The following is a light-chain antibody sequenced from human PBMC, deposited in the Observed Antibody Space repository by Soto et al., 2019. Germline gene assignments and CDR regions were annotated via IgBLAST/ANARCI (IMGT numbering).Light chain of an antibody. J-gene: IGKJ2*01. CDR3: QQYNNWPYT. CDR2: GAS. V-gene: IGKV3-15*01. CDR1: QSVSSN. Sequence: EIVMTQSPATLSVSPGERATLSCRASQSVSSNLAWYQQKPGQAPRLLIYGASTRATGIPARFSGSGSGTKFTLTISSLHSEDFAVYYCQQYNNWPYTFGQGTKLEIK.